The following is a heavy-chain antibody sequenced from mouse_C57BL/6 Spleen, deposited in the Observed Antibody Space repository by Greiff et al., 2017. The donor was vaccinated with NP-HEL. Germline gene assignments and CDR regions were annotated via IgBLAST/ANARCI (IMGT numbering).Heavy chain of an antibody. J-gene: IGHJ4*01. CDR1: GFTFSSYG. Sequence: EVKVEESGGDLVKPGGSLKLSCAASGFTFSSYGMSWVRQTPDKRLEWVATISSGGSYTYYPDSVKGRFTISRDNAKNTLYLQMSSLKSEDTAMYYCARHGITTVVAPYAMDYWGQGTSVTVSS. CDR2: ISSGGSYT. D-gene: IGHD1-1*01. CDR3: ARHGITTVVAPYAMDY. V-gene: IGHV5-6*02.